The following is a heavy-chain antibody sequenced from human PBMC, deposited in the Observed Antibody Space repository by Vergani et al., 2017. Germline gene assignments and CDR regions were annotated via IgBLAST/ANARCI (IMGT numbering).Heavy chain of an antibody. V-gene: IGHV4-38-2*02. Sequence: QVQLQESGPGVVWPSGTLSLKCSVSGYSISGGYYWAWLRQTPGKGLELIGQIYHSGVTHYNPSFKSRVTMSVAASKNQFSLELDSVTAADTAIYYCARTPPANDAPAWFAPWGRGIRVTVSS. CDR1: GYSISGGYY. J-gene: IGHJ5*02. CDR2: IYHSGVT. D-gene: IGHD2-15*01. CDR3: ARTPPANDAPAWFAP.